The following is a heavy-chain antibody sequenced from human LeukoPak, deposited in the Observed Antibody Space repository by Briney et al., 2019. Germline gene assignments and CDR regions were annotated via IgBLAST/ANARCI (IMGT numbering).Heavy chain of an antibody. J-gene: IGHJ3*02. CDR2: IYYSGST. D-gene: IGHD3-22*01. Sequence: SQTLSLTCTVSGGSISSGDYYWSWIRQPPGKGLEWIGYIYYSGSTYYNPSLKSRVTISVDTSKNQFSLKLSSVTAADTAVYYCARDLPRGSSGYPDALDIWGQGTMVTVSS. CDR1: GGSISSGDYY. CDR3: ARDLPRGSSGYPDALDI. V-gene: IGHV4-30-4*01.